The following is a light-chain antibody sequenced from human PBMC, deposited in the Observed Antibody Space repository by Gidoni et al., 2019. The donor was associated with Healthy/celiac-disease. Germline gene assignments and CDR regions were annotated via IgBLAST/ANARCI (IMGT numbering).Light chain of an antibody. CDR1: QSVSSSY. Sequence: EIVLTSSPGTLSLSPGERATLSCRGSQSVSSSYLNWYQQKPGQAPRLLIYGASSRATGIPDRFSGSGSGTDFTLTISRLEPEDFAVYYCQQYGSSPWTFXQXTKVEIK. CDR3: QQYGSSPWT. J-gene: IGKJ1*01. V-gene: IGKV3-20*01. CDR2: GAS.